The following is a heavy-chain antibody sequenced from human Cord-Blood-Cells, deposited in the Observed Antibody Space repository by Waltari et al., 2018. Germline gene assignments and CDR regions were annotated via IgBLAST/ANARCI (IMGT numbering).Heavy chain of an antibody. CDR2: INHSGST. CDR3: AITVTTTDAFDI. Sequence: QVQLQQWGAGLLKPSETLSLTCAVYGGSFSGYYWSWIRQPPGKGLEWIGEINHSGSTNYNPSLKSRVTISVDTSKNQFSLKLSSVTAADTAVYYCAITVTTTDAFDIWGQGTMVTVSS. J-gene: IGHJ3*02. D-gene: IGHD4-17*01. CDR1: GGSFSGYY. V-gene: IGHV4-34*01.